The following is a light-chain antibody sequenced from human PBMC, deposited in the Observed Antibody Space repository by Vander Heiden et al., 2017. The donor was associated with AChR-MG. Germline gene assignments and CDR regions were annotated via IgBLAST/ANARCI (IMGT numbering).Light chain of an antibody. CDR1: QNIRTF. CDR3: QKSVSSPRS. J-gene: IGKJ4*01. CDR2: ASS. Sequence: DVQMPQSPSSLSASVGDRVTITCRASQNIRTFLTWYQQKPGKAPKLLIYASSNLQRGVPSRFSGSGSGTDFTLVIAGLQPEDFASYYCQKSVSSPRSFGRGTKV. V-gene: IGKV1-39*01.